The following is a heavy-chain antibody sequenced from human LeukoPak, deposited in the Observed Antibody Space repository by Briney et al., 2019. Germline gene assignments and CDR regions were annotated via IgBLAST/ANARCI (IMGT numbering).Heavy chain of an antibody. V-gene: IGHV4-59*01. J-gene: IGHJ6*03. CDR1: GGSISSYY. CDR3: ARGYSGSYYYYYYMDV. CDR2: IYYSGST. Sequence: SETLSLTCTVSGGSISSYYWSWIRQPPGKGLEWIGYIYYSGSTNYNPSLKSRVTISVDTSKNQFSLKLSSVTAADTAVYYCARGYSGSYYYYYYMDVWGKGTTVTVSS. D-gene: IGHD1-26*01.